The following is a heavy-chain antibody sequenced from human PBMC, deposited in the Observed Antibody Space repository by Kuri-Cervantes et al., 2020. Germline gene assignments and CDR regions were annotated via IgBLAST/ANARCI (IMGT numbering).Heavy chain of an antibody. CDR3: SMTFRRGSGFFDY. Sequence: ASVKVSCKASGYTFTYCYLHWVRQAPGQALEWMGWISGYNGDTRYAQKLQDRVTMTTGTSTTTAYMELRSLGSDDTAVYYCSMTFRRGSGFFDYWGQGTLVTVSS. D-gene: IGHD3-3*01. CDR1: GYTFTYCY. CDR2: ISGYNGDT. J-gene: IGHJ4*02. V-gene: IGHV1-18*04.